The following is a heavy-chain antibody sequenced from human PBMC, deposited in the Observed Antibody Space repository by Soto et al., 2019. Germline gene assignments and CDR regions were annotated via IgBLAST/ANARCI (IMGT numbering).Heavy chain of an antibody. J-gene: IGHJ4*02. CDR2: IYYSGST. CDR1: GGSISSSSYY. CDR3: ARLGPTVTTYVDY. D-gene: IGHD4-17*01. V-gene: IGHV4-39*01. Sequence: SETLSLTCTVSGGSISSSSYYWGWIRQPPGKGLEWIGSIYYSGSTYYNPSLKSRVTISVDTSKNQFSLKLSSVTAADTAVYYCARLGPTVTTYVDYWGQGTLVTVSS.